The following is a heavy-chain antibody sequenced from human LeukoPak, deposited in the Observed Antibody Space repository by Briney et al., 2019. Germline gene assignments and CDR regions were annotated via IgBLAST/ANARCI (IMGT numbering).Heavy chain of an antibody. CDR2: IYYSGST. CDR1: GGSISSHY. V-gene: IGHV4-59*11. CDR3: ARVRRAFDI. D-gene: IGHD3-10*01. J-gene: IGHJ3*02. Sequence: SETLSLTCTVSGGSISSHYWSWIRQPPGKGLEWIGYIYYSGSTNYNPSLKRRVTISVDTSKNQFSLKLSSVTAADTAVYYCARVRRAFDIWGQGTMVTVSS.